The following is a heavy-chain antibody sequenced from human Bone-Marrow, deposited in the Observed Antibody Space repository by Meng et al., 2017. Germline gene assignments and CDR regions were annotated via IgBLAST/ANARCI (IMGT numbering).Heavy chain of an antibody. CDR2: TSYDEGTK. CDR3: AREPDHRSWLDT. V-gene: IGHV3-30*04. CDR1: GFTFGSYS. J-gene: IGHJ5*02. D-gene: IGHD1-14*01. Sequence: QVELGDAGGGGVQTGRSLRLACEAAGFTFGSYSMHWVRQAPGKGLDWVAVTSYDEGTKYYADSVRGRFTISRDNSKNTLYLQMNSLRAEDTAVYYCAREPDHRSWLDTWGQGTLVTVSS.